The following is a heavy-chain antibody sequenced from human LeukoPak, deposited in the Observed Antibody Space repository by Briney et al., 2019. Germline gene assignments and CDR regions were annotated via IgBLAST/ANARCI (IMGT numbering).Heavy chain of an antibody. J-gene: IGHJ3*02. CDR3: ARGEMATIEDAFDI. D-gene: IGHD5-24*01. CDR1: GGSISSSSYY. V-gene: IGHV4-39*07. Sequence: SETLSLTCTVSGGSISSSSYYWGWIRQPPGKGLEWIGNIYYSGSTYCNPSLKSRVTISVDTSKNQFSLKLSSVTAADTAVYYCARGEMATIEDAFDIWGQGTMVTVSS. CDR2: IYYSGST.